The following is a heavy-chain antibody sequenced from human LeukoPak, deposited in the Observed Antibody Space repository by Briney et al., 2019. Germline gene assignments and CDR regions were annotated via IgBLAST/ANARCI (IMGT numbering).Heavy chain of an antibody. V-gene: IGHV3-15*01. D-gene: IGHD2-15*01. CDR3: TTGQDTTAHDGY. CDR2: IKSRKDGETT. J-gene: IGHJ4*02. Sequence: GGSLRLSCAASGFTFSSAWMNWVRQAPGKGLEWVGRIKSRKDGETTDYAAPVKGRFTVSRDDSKDTLYLHMNSLRTDDTAVYYCTTGQDTTAHDGYWGQGTLVTVSS. CDR1: GFTFSSAW.